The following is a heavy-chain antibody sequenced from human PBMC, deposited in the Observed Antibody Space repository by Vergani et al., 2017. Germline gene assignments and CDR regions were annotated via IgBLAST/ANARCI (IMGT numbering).Heavy chain of an antibody. D-gene: IGHD1-26*01. V-gene: IGHV2-5*01. CDR3: AHIXCHGSCQNAELDY. CDR2: VYYNDEK. J-gene: IGHJ4*02. CDR1: GFSLRASAPG. Sequence: QITFKESGPTLVKPTQTLTLTCTFPGFSLRASAPGVAWIRQPPGKALEWLGVVYYNDEKRYTPSLKGRLTITKDTSKSQVVLTMTNMDRVDTATYSCAHIXCHGSCQNAELDYWGQGTLVTVSS.